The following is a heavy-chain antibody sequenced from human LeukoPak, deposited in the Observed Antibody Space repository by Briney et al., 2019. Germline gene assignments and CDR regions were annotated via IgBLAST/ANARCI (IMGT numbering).Heavy chain of an antibody. J-gene: IGHJ4*02. CDR3: AYYGSGSYYLSYFDY. Sequence: PGGSLRLSCAASGFTFSSYGMHRVRQAPGKGLEWVAVISYDGSNKYYADSVKGRFTISRDNSKNTLYLQMNSLRAEDTAVYCCAYYGSGSYYLSYFDYWGQGTLVTVSS. CDR1: GFTFSSYG. CDR2: ISYDGSNK. D-gene: IGHD3-10*01. V-gene: IGHV3-30*03.